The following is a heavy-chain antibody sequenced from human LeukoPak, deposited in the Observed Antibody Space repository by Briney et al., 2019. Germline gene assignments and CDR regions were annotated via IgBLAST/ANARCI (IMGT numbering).Heavy chain of an antibody. D-gene: IGHD6-13*01. CDR2: FDPEDGKT. CDR3: ARAPTGYSSSWYDDYYYYMDV. CDR1: GYTLTELS. J-gene: IGHJ6*03. Sequence: ASVKVSCKVSGYTLTELSMHWVRQAPGKGLEWMGGFDPEDGKTIYAQKFQGRVTMTEDTSTDTAYMELSSLRSEDMAVYYCARAPTGYSSSWYDDYYYYMDVWGKGTTVTVSS. V-gene: IGHV1-24*01.